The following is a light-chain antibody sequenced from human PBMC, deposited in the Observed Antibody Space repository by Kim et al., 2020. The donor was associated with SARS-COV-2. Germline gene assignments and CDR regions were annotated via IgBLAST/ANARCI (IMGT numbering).Light chain of an antibody. Sequence: QSALTQPASVSGSPGQSITISCTGTSSDVGGYNYVSWYQQHPGKAPKLMIYDVSKRPSGVYNRFSGSKSGNTASLTISGLQAEDEADYYCSSYTSSSIYVFGTGTKVTVL. CDR1: SSDVGGYNY. V-gene: IGLV2-14*01. CDR2: DVS. CDR3: SSYTSSSIYV. J-gene: IGLJ1*01.